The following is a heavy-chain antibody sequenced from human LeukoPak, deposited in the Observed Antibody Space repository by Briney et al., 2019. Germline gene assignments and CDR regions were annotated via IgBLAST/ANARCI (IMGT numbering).Heavy chain of an antibody. Sequence: GGSLRLSCAASGYTFGDYGMSWVRQAPGKGLEWVANIKHDASEKYFMESVKGRFTISRDNAKNSLYLQMNSLRAEDTAVYYCARGYYDSNAQLFDYWGQGTLVTVSS. CDR3: ARGYYDSNAQLFDY. CDR2: IKHDASEK. V-gene: IGHV3-7*01. D-gene: IGHD3-22*01. CDR1: GYTFGDYG. J-gene: IGHJ4*02.